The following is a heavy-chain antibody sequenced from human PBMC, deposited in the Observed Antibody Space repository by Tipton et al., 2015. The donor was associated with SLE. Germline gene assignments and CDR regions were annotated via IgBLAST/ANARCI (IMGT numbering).Heavy chain of an antibody. D-gene: IGHD3-10*01. CDR3: ARDYYGSGFDAFDI. J-gene: IGHJ3*02. CDR1: GGSITSRY. V-gene: IGHV4-59*11. CDR2: IYHTGST. Sequence: LRLSCTVSGGSITSRYWNWVRQPPGKGLEWIGWIYHTGSTDYNPSLKSRVTISVDTSKNQFSLRLSSVTAADTAVYYCARDYYGSGFDAFDIWGQGTMVTVSS.